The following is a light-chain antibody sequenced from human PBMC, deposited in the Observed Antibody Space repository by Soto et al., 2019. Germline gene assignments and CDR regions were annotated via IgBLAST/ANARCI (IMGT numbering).Light chain of an antibody. J-gene: IGLJ3*02. V-gene: IGLV1-47*01. CDR2: RNN. CDR1: SSNIGDSY. Sequence: QSVLTQPPSASGTPGQRVTISCSGSSSNIGDSYGYWFQQLPGTAPKLLIYRNNQRPSGVPDRFSGSKSGTSASLAISGLRPEDEADYYCATWDDSLRGWVFGGGTKPTVL. CDR3: ATWDDSLRGWV.